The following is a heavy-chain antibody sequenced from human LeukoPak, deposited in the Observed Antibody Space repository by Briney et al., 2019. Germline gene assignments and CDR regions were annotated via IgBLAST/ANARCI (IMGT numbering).Heavy chain of an antibody. D-gene: IGHD3-22*01. Sequence: GGSLRLSCAASGFTFSRYSMNWVRQAPGKGLEWVSYIGSSSTTIYYADSVKGRFTISRDNAKNSLYLQMSSLRAEDTAVYYCARVTYYYDSSGSRVSYFDYWGQGTLVTVSS. J-gene: IGHJ4*02. V-gene: IGHV3-48*01. CDR1: GFTFSRYS. CDR2: IGSSSTTI. CDR3: ARVTYYYDSSGSRVSYFDY.